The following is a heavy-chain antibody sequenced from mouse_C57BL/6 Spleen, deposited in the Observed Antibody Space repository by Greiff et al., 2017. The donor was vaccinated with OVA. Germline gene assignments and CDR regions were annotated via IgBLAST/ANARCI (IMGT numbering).Heavy chain of an antibody. V-gene: IGHV14-3*01. CDR3: ARTPITTVVRYAMDY. Sequence: VQLKQSVAELVRPGASVKLSCTASGFNIKNTYMHWVKQRPEQGLEWIGRIDPANGDTKYAPKFQGKATITADTSSNTAYLQLSSLTSEDTAIYYCARTPITTVVRYAMDYWGQGTSVTVSS. J-gene: IGHJ4*01. CDR2: IDPANGDT. CDR1: GFNIKNTY. D-gene: IGHD1-1*01.